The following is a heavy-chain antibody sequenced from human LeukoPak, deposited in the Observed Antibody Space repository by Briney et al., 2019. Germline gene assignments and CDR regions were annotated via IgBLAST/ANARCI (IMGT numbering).Heavy chain of an antibody. CDR3: ARDHHDFWSGYYNPQDWFDP. CDR1: GFTFSRYA. Sequence: PGGSLRLSCAASGFTFSRYAMSWVRQAPGKGLEWVSAISGGGGSTYYADSAKGRFTISRDNSKNTLYLQVNSLRAEDAAVYYCARDHHDFWSGYYNPQDWFDPWGQGTLVTVSS. CDR2: ISGGGGST. D-gene: IGHD3-3*01. V-gene: IGHV3-23*01. J-gene: IGHJ5*02.